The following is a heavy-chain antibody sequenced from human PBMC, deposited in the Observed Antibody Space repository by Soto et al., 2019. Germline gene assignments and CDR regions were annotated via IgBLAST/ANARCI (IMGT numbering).Heavy chain of an antibody. D-gene: IGHD2-2*02. Sequence: GGSLRLSCAASGFTFSKYVMHWVRQAPGKGLEWVARTWPDGSNEYYTDSVKGRFTISRDNSKNTLYLNMNSLRAEDTAIYYCARDRDCSTTSRYTYPFDHWAQGTLDTVSS. CDR2: TWPDGSNE. V-gene: IGHV3-33*01. CDR1: GFTFSKYV. J-gene: IGHJ4*02. CDR3: ARDRDCSTTSRYTYPFDH.